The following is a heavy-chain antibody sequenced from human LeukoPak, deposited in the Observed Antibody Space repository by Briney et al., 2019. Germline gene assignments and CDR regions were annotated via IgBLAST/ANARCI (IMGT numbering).Heavy chain of an antibody. CDR1: GINLSNYG. J-gene: IGHJ4*02. D-gene: IGHD3-22*01. V-gene: IGHV3-23*01. Sequence: SGGSLGLSCAVSGINLSNYGMSWVRQAPGKGLEWVAGISGSGGGTNYADSVKGRFTISRDNKKNTLYLQMNSLRAEDTAVYFCAKRGVVIRVILVGFHKEAYYFDSWGQGALVTVSS. CDR2: ISGSGGGT. CDR3: AKRGVVIRVILVGFHKEAYYFDS.